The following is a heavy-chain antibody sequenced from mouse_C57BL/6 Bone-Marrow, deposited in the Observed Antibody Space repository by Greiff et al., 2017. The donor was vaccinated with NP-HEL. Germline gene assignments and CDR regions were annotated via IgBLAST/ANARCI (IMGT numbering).Heavy chain of an antibody. V-gene: IGHV1-81*01. Sequence: VKLQESGAELARPGASVKLSCKASGYTFTSYGISWVKQRTGQGLEWIGEIYPRSGNTYYNEKFKGKATLTADKSSSTAYMELRSLTSEDSAVYFCARERDYDGYYYAMDYWGQGTSVTVSS. CDR1: GYTFTSYG. D-gene: IGHD2-4*01. J-gene: IGHJ4*01. CDR3: ARERDYDGYYYAMDY. CDR2: IYPRSGNT.